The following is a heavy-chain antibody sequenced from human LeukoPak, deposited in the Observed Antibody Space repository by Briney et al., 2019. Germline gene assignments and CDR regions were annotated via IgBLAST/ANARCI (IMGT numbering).Heavy chain of an antibody. Sequence: PGGSLRLSCAASGFTFSSYWMSWVRQAPGKGPEWVANIKQDGSEKYYVDSVKGRFTISRDNAKNSLYLQMNSLRAEDTAVYYCARDPGSYYDYVWGSYRLKYFDYWGQGTLVTVSS. CDR2: IKQDGSEK. D-gene: IGHD3-16*02. J-gene: IGHJ4*02. V-gene: IGHV3-7*03. CDR1: GFTFSSYW. CDR3: ARDPGSYYDYVWGSYRLKYFDY.